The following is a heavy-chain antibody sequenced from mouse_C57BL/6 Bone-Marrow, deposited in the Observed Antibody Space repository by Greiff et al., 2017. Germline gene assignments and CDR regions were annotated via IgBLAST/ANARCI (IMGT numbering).Heavy chain of an antibody. CDR1: GYTFTDYE. D-gene: IGHD1-1*01. Sequence: VKLMESGAELVRPGASVTLSCKASGYTFTDYEMHWVKQTPVHGLEWIGAIDPETGGTAYNQKFKGKAILTADKSSSTASMELRSLTSKDSAVYYCTREGVLITTVVANWYFDVWGTGTTVTVSS. V-gene: IGHV1-15*01. CDR3: TREGVLITTVVANWYFDV. J-gene: IGHJ1*03. CDR2: IDPETGGT.